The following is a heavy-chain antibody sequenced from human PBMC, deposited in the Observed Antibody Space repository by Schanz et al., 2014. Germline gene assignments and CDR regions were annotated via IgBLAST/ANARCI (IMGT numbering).Heavy chain of an antibody. CDR3: ARDNRYYLFDY. CDR1: GFTFSTST. Sequence: EVQLVESGGGLVQPGGSLRLSCAASGFTFSTSTMHWVRQAPGKGLEYVSSISSKGDMTFYGNSVKGRFTISRDNSKNPLYPQMGSLSAEDTAVYFCARDNRYYLFDYWGQGALVTVSS. V-gene: IGHV3-64*01. D-gene: IGHD3-16*02. J-gene: IGHJ4*02. CDR2: ISSKGDMT.